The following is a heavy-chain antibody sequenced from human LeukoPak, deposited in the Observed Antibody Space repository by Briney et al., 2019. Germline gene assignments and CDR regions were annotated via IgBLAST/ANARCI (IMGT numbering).Heavy chain of an antibody. V-gene: IGHV3-64*04. Sequence: PGRSLRLSCSASGFTFSSYAMHWVRQAPGKGLEYVSVISNNGGSTYYADSVKGRFTVSRDNAKNSLYLQMNSLRAEDTAVYYCARDDGYYYGSSAYRLGIDYWGQGTLVTVSS. CDR1: GFTFSSYA. J-gene: IGHJ4*02. CDR3: ARDDGYYYGSSAYRLGIDY. D-gene: IGHD3-22*01. CDR2: ISNNGGST.